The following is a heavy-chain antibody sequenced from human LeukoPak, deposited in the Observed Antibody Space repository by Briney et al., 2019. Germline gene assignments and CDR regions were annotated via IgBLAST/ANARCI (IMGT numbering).Heavy chain of an antibody. D-gene: IGHD3-22*01. J-gene: IGHJ4*02. CDR2: INQDGSEK. Sequence: PGVTLRLSCAASGFTFSSYWMSWVRQAPGKGLEWLANINQDGSEKYYVDSVKGRFTISRDNAKNSLYLQMSSLRAEDTAVYYCAREYYSDSSGPDYWGQGTLVTVSS. CDR1: GFTFSSYW. V-gene: IGHV3-7*05. CDR3: AREYYSDSSGPDY.